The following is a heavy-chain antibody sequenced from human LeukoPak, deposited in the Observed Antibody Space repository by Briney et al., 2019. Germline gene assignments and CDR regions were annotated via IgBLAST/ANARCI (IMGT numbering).Heavy chain of an antibody. J-gene: IGHJ5*02. CDR2: INHSGST. V-gene: IGHV4-34*01. Sequence: PSETLSLTGAVYGGSFSGYYWSWIRQPPGKGLEWIGEINHSGSTNYNPSLKSRVTISVDTSKNQFSLKLSSVTAADTAVYYCARGRRILRVVVAAASWFDPWGQGTLVTVSS. CDR3: ARGRRILRVVVAAASWFDP. CDR1: GGSFSGYY. D-gene: IGHD2-15*01.